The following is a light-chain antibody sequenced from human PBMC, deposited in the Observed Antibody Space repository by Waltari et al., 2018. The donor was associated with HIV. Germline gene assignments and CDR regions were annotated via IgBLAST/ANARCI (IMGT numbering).Light chain of an antibody. J-gene: IGKJ2*01. CDR2: STS. CDR1: QSISRY. Sequence: IKITQSPSSLSASFAHGVTIPCRASQSISRYLNWYQQKPGKAPKLLIHSTSSLQRGVPSRFSGSGSGTEFTLTISGLQFEDSATYYCQQSYTSPHTFGQGTNVEIK. CDR3: QQSYTSPHT. V-gene: IGKV1-39*01.